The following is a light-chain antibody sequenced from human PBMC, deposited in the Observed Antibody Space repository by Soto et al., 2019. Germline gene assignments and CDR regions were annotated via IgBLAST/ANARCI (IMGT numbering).Light chain of an antibody. CDR3: ISYAGSNILV. V-gene: IGLV2-8*01. Sequence: QSALTQPPSASGSPGQSVTISCTGTSSDVGGYNYVSWYQQHPGKVPKLMIYEVTKRPSGVPDRFSGSKSGNTASLTVSGLQAKDEADYYCISYAGSNILVFGGGTKVTVL. J-gene: IGLJ3*02. CDR2: EVT. CDR1: SSDVGGYNY.